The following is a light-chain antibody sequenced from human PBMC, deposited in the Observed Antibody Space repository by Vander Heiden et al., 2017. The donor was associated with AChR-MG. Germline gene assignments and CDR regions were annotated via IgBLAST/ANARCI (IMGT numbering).Light chain of an antibody. CDR3: SAWDDSLHGV. V-gene: IGLV1-44*01. Sequence: QSVLTQPPSASGTPGQRVTISCSGSTSNIGSHTVNWYQQFPGAAPKLLNHSDTQRPSGVPARFSGSKSGTSASLASSGVQSEDEADYYCSAWDDSLHGVFGGGTKLTVL. CDR2: SDT. J-gene: IGLJ3*02. CDR1: TSNIGSHT.